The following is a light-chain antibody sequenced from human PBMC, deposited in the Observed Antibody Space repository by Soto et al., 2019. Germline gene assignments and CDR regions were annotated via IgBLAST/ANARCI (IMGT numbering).Light chain of an antibody. CDR3: QQSNDYSTWN. V-gene: IGKV1-5*03. CDR2: EAS. J-gene: IGKJ1*01. CDR1: QSINKW. Sequence: DIQMTQSPSPLSASVGDTVTITCRASQSINKWLAWYQQKPGKAPTLLLYEASILQNGVPSRFRGTASGTEVTHTISRLRPNNFATYYCQQSNDYSTWNVGKRTNVDSK.